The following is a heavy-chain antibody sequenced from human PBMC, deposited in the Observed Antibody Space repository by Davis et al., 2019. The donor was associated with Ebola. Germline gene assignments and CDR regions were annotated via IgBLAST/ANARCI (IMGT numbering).Heavy chain of an antibody. Sequence: MPSETLSLTCTVSGGAVSSGSYFWSWIRQPPGKGLEWIGYIYHNGNTNYNPALKSRVTISGDTSKNQFSLKLSSVTAADTAVYYCARVGGGYNVGGYFDYRGQGTLVTVSS. D-gene: IGHD5-24*01. CDR3: ARVGGGYNVGGYFDY. CDR1: GGAVSSGSYF. CDR2: IYHNGNT. J-gene: IGHJ4*02. V-gene: IGHV4-61*01.